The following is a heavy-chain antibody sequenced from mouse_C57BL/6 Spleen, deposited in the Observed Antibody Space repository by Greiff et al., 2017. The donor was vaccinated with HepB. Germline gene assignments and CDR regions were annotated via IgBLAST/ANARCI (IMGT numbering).Heavy chain of an antibody. Sequence: QVQLQQPGAELVKPGASVKLSCKASGYTFTSYWMHWVKQRPGQGLEWIGMIHPNSGSTNYNEKFKSKATLTVDKSSSTAYMQLSSLTSEDSAVYYCARKDAVVEYFDVWGTGTTVTVSS. V-gene: IGHV1-64*01. CDR1: GYTFTSYW. CDR2: IHPNSGST. CDR3: ARKDAVVEYFDV. D-gene: IGHD1-1*01. J-gene: IGHJ1*03.